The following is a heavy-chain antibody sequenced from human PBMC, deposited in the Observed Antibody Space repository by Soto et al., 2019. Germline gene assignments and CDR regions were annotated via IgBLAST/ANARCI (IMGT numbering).Heavy chain of an antibody. V-gene: IGHV3-66*01. CDR2: MHSGGNT. J-gene: IGHJ4*02. CDR1: GFSVRDNY. Sequence: EVQLVESGGGLVRPGGSLRLYCAVFGFSVRDNYVSWVRQAPGKGLEWVSVMHSGGNTQYADYVQGRFTVSRDTSRNNLYLQMNSLRAEDTAVYYWTRDSSYCGAWRGVLDYWGRGTLVTVSS. CDR3: TRDSSYCGAWRGVLDY. D-gene: IGHD1-26*01.